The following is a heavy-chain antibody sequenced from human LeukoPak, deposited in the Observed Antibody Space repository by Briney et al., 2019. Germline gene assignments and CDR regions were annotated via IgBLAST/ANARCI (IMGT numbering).Heavy chain of an antibody. CDR3: TRDRSRAEDD. CDR1: NFTFSTYW. J-gene: IGHJ4*02. D-gene: IGHD1-14*01. Sequence: GGSLRLSCAASNFTFSTYWMTWVRQAPGKGLEWVANINQGGSDKYYVDSVKGRFTISRDNANNLLYLQMNSLRGEDTAVYYCTRDRSRAEDDWGQGTLVTVSS. CDR2: INQGGSDK. V-gene: IGHV3-7*01.